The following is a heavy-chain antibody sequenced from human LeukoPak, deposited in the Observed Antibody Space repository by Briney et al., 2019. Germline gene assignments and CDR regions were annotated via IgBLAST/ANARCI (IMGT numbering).Heavy chain of an antibody. CDR2: ISYDGSNK. J-gene: IGHJ4*02. CDR1: GFTFSSYT. Sequence: GGSLRLSCAASGFTFSSYTMHWVRQAPGKGLEWVAVISYDGSNKYYADSVKGRFTISRDNSKNTLYLQMNSLRAEDTALYYCAKDNGDRAVAGPYYFDYWGQGTLVTVSS. D-gene: IGHD6-19*01. CDR3: AKDNGDRAVAGPYYFDY. V-gene: IGHV3-30-3*01.